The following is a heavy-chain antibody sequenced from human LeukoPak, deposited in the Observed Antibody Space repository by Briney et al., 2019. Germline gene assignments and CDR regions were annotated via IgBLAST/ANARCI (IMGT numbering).Heavy chain of an antibody. CDR2: INHSGST. CDR3: ARGRLYDYIWGSYRFSNFDY. V-gene: IGHV4-34*01. J-gene: IGHJ4*02. Sequence: SETLSLTCAVYGGSFSGYYWSWIRQPPGKGLEWIGEINHSGSTNYNPSLKSRVTISVDTSKNQFSLKLGSVTAADTAVYYCARGRLYDYIWGSYRFSNFDYWGQGTLVTVSS. CDR1: GGSFSGYY. D-gene: IGHD3-16*02.